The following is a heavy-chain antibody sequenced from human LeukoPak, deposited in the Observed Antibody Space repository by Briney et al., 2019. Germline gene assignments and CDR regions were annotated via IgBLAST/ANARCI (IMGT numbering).Heavy chain of an antibody. Sequence: VGSLRLSCAASGFTFSKSAMNWVRQSPGKRLEWLSSISTTTSHISYADSVRGRFIISRDNAENSLYLQINNLRVEDTALYYCVRGGGVRGYFDWFLDWGQGTLVTVSS. CDR1: GFTFSKSA. V-gene: IGHV3-21*01. J-gene: IGHJ4*02. D-gene: IGHD3-9*01. CDR2: ISTTTSHI. CDR3: VRGGGVRGYFDWFLD.